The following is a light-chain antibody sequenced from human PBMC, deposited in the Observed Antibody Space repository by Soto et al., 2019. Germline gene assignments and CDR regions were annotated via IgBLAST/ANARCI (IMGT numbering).Light chain of an antibody. Sequence: EIVLTQSPVTVSLSPGEGATLSCRTSQSVRSYLAWYQQKPGQAPRLLMYDASNRATGIPARFRGSGSGTDFTLTISSLEPEDFAVYYCQQRSDWPLTFGGGTKVEIK. CDR1: QSVRSY. CDR3: QQRSDWPLT. CDR2: DAS. J-gene: IGKJ4*01. V-gene: IGKV3-11*01.